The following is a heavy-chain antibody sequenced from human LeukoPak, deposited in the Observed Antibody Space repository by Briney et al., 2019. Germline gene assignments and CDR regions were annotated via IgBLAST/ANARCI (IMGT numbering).Heavy chain of an antibody. CDR2: ISYDGSNK. V-gene: IGHV3-30*18. CDR3: ANTGSYYSIDY. J-gene: IGHJ4*02. Sequence: GGSLRLSCAASGFTFSNYTMTWVRQAPGKGLEWVAVISYDGSNKYYADSVKGRFTISRDNSKNTLYLQMNSLRAEDTAVYYCANTGSYYSIDYWGQGTLVTVSS. CDR1: GFTFSNYT. D-gene: IGHD1-26*01.